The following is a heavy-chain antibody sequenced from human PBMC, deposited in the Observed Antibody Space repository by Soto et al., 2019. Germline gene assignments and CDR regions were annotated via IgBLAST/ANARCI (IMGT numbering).Heavy chain of an antibody. J-gene: IGHJ4*02. Sequence: EVQLVESGGGLVQPEGSLRLSCAASGFTFSDHYMDWVRQAPGKGLEWVGRIKTKANSYTTEDAAPVKGRFIISRDDSMNSVFLQMNRLKTDDRAVYYCTRVRLGRSRSSDYWGQGILVTVSS. V-gene: IGHV3-72*01. CDR3: TRVRLGRSRSSDY. D-gene: IGHD6-19*01. CDR2: IKTKANSYTT. CDR1: GFTFSDHY.